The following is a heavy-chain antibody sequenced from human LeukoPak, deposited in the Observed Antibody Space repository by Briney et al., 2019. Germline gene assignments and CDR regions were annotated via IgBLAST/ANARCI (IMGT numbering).Heavy chain of an antibody. Sequence: SETLSLTCTVSGASISSGSYYWGWIRQPPGKGLEWIGSIYHSGSTYYNPSLKSRVTISVDTSKNQFSLKLSSVTAADTAVYYCARVLYYYDSSGYYPDYWGQGTLVTVSS. D-gene: IGHD3-22*01. J-gene: IGHJ4*02. CDR3: ARVLYYYDSSGYYPDY. CDR2: IYHSGST. V-gene: IGHV4-39*07. CDR1: GASISSGSYY.